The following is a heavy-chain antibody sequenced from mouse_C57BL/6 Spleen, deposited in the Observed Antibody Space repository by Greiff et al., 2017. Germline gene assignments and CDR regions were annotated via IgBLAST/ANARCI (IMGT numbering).Heavy chain of an antibody. CDR3: TTPDYYGSSYWYFDV. V-gene: IGHV14-1*01. Sequence: VQLQQSGAELVRPGASVKLSCTASGFNIKDYYMHWVKQRPEQGLEWIGRIDPEDGDTEYAPKFPGKATMTADTSSNTAYLQLSSLTSEDTAVYYCTTPDYYGSSYWYFDVWGTGTTVTVSS. CDR1: GFNIKDYY. CDR2: IDPEDGDT. J-gene: IGHJ1*03. D-gene: IGHD1-1*01.